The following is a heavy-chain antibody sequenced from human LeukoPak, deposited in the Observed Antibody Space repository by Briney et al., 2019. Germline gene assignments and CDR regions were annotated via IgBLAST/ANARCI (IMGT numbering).Heavy chain of an antibody. D-gene: IGHD4-17*01. CDR1: GFTFSTYW. Sequence: GGSLRLSCAASGFTFSTYWVHWVRQAPGKGLVWVSRINPDGSRTDYADSVKGRFTISRDNAKNSLYLQMNSLRAEDTALYYCARDYDYGDYPGYWGQGTLVTVSS. J-gene: IGHJ4*02. CDR2: INPDGSRT. CDR3: ARDYDYGDYPGY. V-gene: IGHV3-74*01.